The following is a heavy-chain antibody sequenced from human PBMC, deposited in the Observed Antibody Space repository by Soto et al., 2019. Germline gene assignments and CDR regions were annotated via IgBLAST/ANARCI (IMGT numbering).Heavy chain of an antibody. CDR3: ARRYGGAFDI. Sequence: SETLSLTSTVSGGSISSYYWSWIRQPPGKGLEWIGYIYYSGSTNYNPSLKSRVTISVDTSKNQFSLKLSSVTAADTAVYYCARRYGGAFDIWGQGTMVTVSS. V-gene: IGHV4-59*08. J-gene: IGHJ3*02. CDR1: GGSISSYY. CDR2: IYYSGST. D-gene: IGHD3-10*01.